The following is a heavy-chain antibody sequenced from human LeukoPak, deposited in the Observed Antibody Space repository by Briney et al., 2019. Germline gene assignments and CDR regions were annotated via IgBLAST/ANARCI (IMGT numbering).Heavy chain of an antibody. Sequence: PGGSLRLSCAASGFTVSSNYMSWVRQAPGKGLEWVSVIYSGGSTYYADSVKGRFTISRDNSKNTLYLQMNSLRAEDTAVYYCARDNGWAAAGIRIRKVHFDLWGRGTLVTVSS. CDR3: ARDNGWAAAGIRIRKVHFDL. J-gene: IGHJ2*01. V-gene: IGHV3-66*01. CDR2: IYSGGST. D-gene: IGHD6-13*01. CDR1: GFTVSSNY.